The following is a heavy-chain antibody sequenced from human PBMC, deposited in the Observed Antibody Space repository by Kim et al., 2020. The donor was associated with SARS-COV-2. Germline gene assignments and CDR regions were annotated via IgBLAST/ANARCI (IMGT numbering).Heavy chain of an antibody. V-gene: IGHV4-34*01. CDR2: INHSGST. CDR1: GGSFSGYY. J-gene: IGHJ5*02. Sequence: SETLSLTCAVYGGSFSGYYWSWIRQPPGKGLEWIGEINHSGSTNYNPSLKSRVTISVDTSKNQFSLKLSSVTAADTAVYYCARTINSSGYYYGVSDPWG. CDR3: ARTINSSGYYYGVSDP. D-gene: IGHD3-22*01.